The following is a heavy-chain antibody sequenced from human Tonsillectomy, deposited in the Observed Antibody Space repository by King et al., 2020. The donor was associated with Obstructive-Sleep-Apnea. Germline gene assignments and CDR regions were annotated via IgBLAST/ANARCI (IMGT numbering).Heavy chain of an antibody. D-gene: IGHD4-17*01. CDR3: AREDYGDLFDY. CDR2: IDHSGST. V-gene: IGHV4-34*01. CDR1: GGSLSGYS. Sequence: VQLQQWGAGLLKPSETLSLTCAVYGGSLSGYSWSWIRQPPGKGLEWIGEIDHSGSTKYNPSLKSLVTISVDTSKYQVSLKLSSVTAADTAVYYCAREDYGDLFDYWGQGTLVTVSS. J-gene: IGHJ4*02.